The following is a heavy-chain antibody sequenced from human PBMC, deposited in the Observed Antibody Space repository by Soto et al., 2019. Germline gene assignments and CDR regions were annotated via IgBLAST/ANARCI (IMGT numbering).Heavy chain of an antibody. D-gene: IGHD2-2*01. CDR2: VNHSGST. CDR3: ARVPDR. V-gene: IGHV4-34*01. Sequence: SETLSLTCGVYGGSFSGYYWSWIRQPPGKGLEWIGEVNHSGSTNYNPSLKSRVTISVDTSKNQFSLKLSSVTAADTAVYYCARVPDRWGQGTLVTVSS. J-gene: IGHJ5*02. CDR1: GGSFSGYY.